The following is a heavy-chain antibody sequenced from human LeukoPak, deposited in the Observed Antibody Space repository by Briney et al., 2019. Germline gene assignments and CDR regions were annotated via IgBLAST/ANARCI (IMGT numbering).Heavy chain of an antibody. CDR1: GYTFTSYG. Sequence: GASVKVSCKASGYTFTSYGISWVRQAPGQGLEWMGWISAYNGNTNYAQKLQGRVTMTTDTSTSTAYLELSSLRSEDTAVYYCARGPDYGDYGVMDYWGQGTLVTVSS. V-gene: IGHV1-18*01. J-gene: IGHJ4*02. D-gene: IGHD4-17*01. CDR2: ISAYNGNT. CDR3: ARGPDYGDYGVMDY.